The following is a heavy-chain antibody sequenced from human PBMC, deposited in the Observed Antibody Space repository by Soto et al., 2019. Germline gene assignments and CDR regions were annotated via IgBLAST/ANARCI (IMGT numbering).Heavy chain of an antibody. D-gene: IGHD6-19*01. V-gene: IGHV4-4*02. CDR2: IYHSGNT. Sequence: GTLSLTCAVSGGSISSSNWWSCVRQPPGKGLEWIGEIYHSGNTNYNPSLKSRVTISVDKSKNQFSLKLSSVTAADTAVYYCAITGIAVAGGTSVWGQGTLVTVSS. CDR1: GGSISSSNW. J-gene: IGHJ4*02. CDR3: AITGIAVAGGTSV.